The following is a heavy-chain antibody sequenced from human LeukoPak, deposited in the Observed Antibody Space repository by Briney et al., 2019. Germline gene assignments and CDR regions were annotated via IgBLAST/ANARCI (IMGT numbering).Heavy chain of an antibody. D-gene: IGHD1-7*01. Sequence: GASVKVSCKTSGGTFRYYAIGWVRQAPGHGLEWMGGLIPMFGTTNYAQQFQGRVTITADESTTTSYMELSRLRFEDTAVYFCARVAAGTTFMDNWFDLWGQGTLVTVSS. V-gene: IGHV1-69*13. CDR3: ARVAAGTTFMDNWFDL. J-gene: IGHJ5*02. CDR1: GGTFRYYA. CDR2: LIPMFGTT.